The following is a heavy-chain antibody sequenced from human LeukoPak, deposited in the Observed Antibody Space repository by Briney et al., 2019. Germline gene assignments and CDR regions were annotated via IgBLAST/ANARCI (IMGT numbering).Heavy chain of an antibody. Sequence: ASVKVSCKASGGTFSSYAISWVRQAPGQGLEWMGIIYPGDSDTRYSPSFQGQVTISADKSISTAYLQWSSLKASDTAMYYCARRHHSVGWFDPWGQGTLVTVSS. V-gene: IGHV5-51*01. CDR2: IYPGDSDT. CDR3: ARRHHSVGWFDP. CDR1: GGTFSSYA. J-gene: IGHJ5*02. D-gene: IGHD5-18*01.